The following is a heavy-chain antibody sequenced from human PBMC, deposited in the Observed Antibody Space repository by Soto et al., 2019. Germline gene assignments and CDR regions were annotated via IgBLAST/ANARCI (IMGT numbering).Heavy chain of an antibody. CDR2: IYYSGST. V-gene: IGHV4-59*01. Sequence: SETLSRTCTVSGGSISSYYWSCIRQPPGKGLEWIGYIYYSGSTNYNPSLKSRVTISVDTSKNQFSLKLSPVTAADTAVYYCARRDSRMVMGYFDYWGQGTLVTVSS. J-gene: IGHJ4*02. D-gene: IGHD5-18*01. CDR1: GGSISSYY. CDR3: ARRDSRMVMGYFDY.